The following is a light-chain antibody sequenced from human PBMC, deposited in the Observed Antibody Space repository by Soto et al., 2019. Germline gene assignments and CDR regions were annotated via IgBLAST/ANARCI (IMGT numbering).Light chain of an antibody. J-gene: IGLJ1*01. CDR1: SSDIGGHNY. CDR3: SSYASGSTVYV. Sequence: QSALTQPASVTASPGQSITISCTGTSSDIGGHNYVSWYQQHPGKAPKLLIHDVSNRPSGVSNRFSGSKSGNTASLTISGLQAEDEAEYFCSSYASGSTVYVFGTGTKLTVL. V-gene: IGLV2-14*01. CDR2: DVS.